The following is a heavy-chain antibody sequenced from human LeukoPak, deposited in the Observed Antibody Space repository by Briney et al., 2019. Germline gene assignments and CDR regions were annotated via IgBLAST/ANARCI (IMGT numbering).Heavy chain of an antibody. CDR1: GGSISSGGYY. CDR2: IYYCGST. D-gene: IGHD2-21*02. Sequence: SQTLSLTCTVSGGSISSGGYYWSWIRQHPGKGLEWIGYIYYCGSTYYNPSLKSRVTISVDTSKNQFSLKLSSVTAADTAVYYCARFTKRDCGGDCYPPAGEYFQHWGQGTLVTVSS. V-gene: IGHV4-31*03. CDR3: ARFTKRDCGGDCYPPAGEYFQH. J-gene: IGHJ1*01.